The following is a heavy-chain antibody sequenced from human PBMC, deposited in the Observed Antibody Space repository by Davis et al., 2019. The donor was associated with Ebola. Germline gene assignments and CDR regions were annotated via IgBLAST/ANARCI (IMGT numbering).Heavy chain of an antibody. CDR3: ARARHYYSYGMDV. CDR1: GASISSGYQS. CDR2: IYQSGDT. V-gene: IGHV4-30-2*01. J-gene: IGHJ6*02. Sequence: SETLSLTCDVSGASISSGYQSWSWIRPPPGKGLEWIGHIYQSGDTYYSPSLKSRVTITVNRSKNQFSLRVASVTAADTAVYYCARARHYYSYGMDVWGQGTTVTVSS.